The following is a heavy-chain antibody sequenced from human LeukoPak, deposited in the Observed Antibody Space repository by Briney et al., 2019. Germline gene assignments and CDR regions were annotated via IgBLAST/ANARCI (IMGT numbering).Heavy chain of an antibody. CDR1: GYTFTSYD. Sequence: ASVKVSCKASGYTFTSYDINWVRQATGQGLEWMGWMNPNSGNTGYAQKFQGRVTMTRNTSISTAYMELSSLRSEDTAVYYCARSGGWYESDAFDIWGQGTMVTVSS. J-gene: IGHJ3*02. CDR3: ARSGGWYESDAFDI. CDR2: MNPNSGNT. D-gene: IGHD6-19*01. V-gene: IGHV1-8*01.